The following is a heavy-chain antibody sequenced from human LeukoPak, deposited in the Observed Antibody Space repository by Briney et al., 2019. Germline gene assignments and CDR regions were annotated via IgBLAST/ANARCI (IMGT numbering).Heavy chain of an antibody. CDR3: ARGGGIVVVPAAIVDAFDI. D-gene: IGHD2-2*01. J-gene: IGHJ3*02. V-gene: IGHV4-59*01. CDR1: GGSISSYY. Sequence: PSETLSLTCTASGGSISSYYWSWIRQPPGKGLEWIGYIYYSGSTNYNPSLKSRVTISVDTSKNQFSLKLSSVTAADTAVYYCARGGGIVVVPAAIVDAFDIWGQGTMVTVSS. CDR2: IYYSGST.